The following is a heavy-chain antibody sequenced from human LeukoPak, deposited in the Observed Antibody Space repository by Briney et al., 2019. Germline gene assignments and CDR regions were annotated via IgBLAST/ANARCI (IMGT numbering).Heavy chain of an antibody. D-gene: IGHD1-26*01. Sequence: GGSLRLSCAASGFTVSSNYMSWVRQAPGKGLEWVSVIYSGGSTYYADSVKGRFTISRDNSKNTLYLQMNSLRAEDTAVYYCARDSGSYYSSDAFDIWGQGTMVTVSS. J-gene: IGHJ3*02. CDR2: IYSGGST. CDR1: GFTVSSNY. V-gene: IGHV3-66*02. CDR3: ARDSGSYYSSDAFDI.